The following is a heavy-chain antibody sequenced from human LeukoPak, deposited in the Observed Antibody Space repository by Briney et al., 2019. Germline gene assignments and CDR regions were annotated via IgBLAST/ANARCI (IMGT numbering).Heavy chain of an antibody. CDR2: LKSKTDGGTT. V-gene: IGHV3-15*01. CDR3: TTGVGTFDY. D-gene: IGHD1-14*01. Sequence: GGSLRLSCAASGFTFSNAWMSWVRQAPGKGLEWVGRLKSKTDGGTTDYAAPVKGRFTISRDDSKNTLYLQMNSLKTEDTAVYYCTTGVGTFDYWGQGTLVTVSS. CDR1: GFTFSNAW. J-gene: IGHJ4*02.